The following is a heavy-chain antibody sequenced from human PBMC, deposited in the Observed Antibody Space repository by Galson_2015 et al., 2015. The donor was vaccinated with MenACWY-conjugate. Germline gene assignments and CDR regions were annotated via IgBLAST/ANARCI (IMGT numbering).Heavy chain of an antibody. V-gene: IGHV4-4*02. J-gene: IGHJ5*02. CDR2: VNQSGSA. D-gene: IGHD6-13*01. CDR3: ARSGSSLYNWLDP. CDR1: GDSISSRNW. Sequence: TLSLTCAVSGDSISSRNWWTWVRQSPGKGLEWIGEVNQSGSANYNPSLKSRVTISVDKSKNQFSLKLTSVTAADTALYYCARSGSSLYNWLDPWGQGTLVTVSS.